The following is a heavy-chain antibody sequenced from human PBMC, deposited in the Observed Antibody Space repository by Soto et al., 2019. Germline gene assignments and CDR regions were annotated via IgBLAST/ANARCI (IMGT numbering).Heavy chain of an antibody. V-gene: IGHV4-31*03. CDR3: ARGGPFDIVWGSYSPAFDH. CDR1: GASISRGGYF. J-gene: IGHJ4*02. D-gene: IGHD3-16*01. CDR2: IYYSGTT. Sequence: SETLSLTCTVSGASISRGGYFWNWLRQPPGKGLEWIGNIYYSGTTSYNPSLRDRLAISADTSTNQFSLRLTSVTAADTALYFCARGGPFDIVWGSYSPAFDHWGQGSLVTVSS.